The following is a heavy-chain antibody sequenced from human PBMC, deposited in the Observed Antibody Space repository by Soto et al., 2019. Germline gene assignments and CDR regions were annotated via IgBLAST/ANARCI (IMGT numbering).Heavy chain of an antibody. Sequence: EASVKVSCKASGGTFSSYAISWVRQAPGQGLEWMGGIIPIFGTANYAQKFQGRVTITADESTSTAYMELSSLRSEDTAVYYCARVAYYYDSSGYYPRPDAFDIWGQGTMVTVSS. CDR3: ARVAYYYDSSGYYPRPDAFDI. J-gene: IGHJ3*02. D-gene: IGHD3-22*01. CDR2: IIPIFGTA. V-gene: IGHV1-69*13. CDR1: GGTFSSYA.